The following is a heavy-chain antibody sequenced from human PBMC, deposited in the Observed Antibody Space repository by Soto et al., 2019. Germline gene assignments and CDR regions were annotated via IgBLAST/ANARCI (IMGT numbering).Heavy chain of an antibody. CDR3: ASAPGYYDICTGNPDDY. J-gene: IGHJ4*02. CDR2: ISSSSSYI. Sequence: EVQLVESGGGLVQPGGSLRLSCAASGFTFSSYSMNWVRQAPGKGLVWVSSISSSSSYISYADSVKGRFTISRDNAKNSLYLQMNSPRAEDTAVYYGASAPGYYDICTGNPDDYWVQGTLVTVS. D-gene: IGHD3-9*01. V-gene: IGHV3-21*01. CDR1: GFTFSSYS.